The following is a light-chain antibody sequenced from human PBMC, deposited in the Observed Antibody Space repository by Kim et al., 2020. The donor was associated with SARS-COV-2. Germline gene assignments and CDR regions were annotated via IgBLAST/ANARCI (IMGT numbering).Light chain of an antibody. CDR2: GKN. CDR1: SLRRYY. V-gene: IGLV3-19*01. Sequence: SSELTQDPAVSVALGQTVRLTCQGDSLRRYYATWYQQRPGQAPVLVLYGKNNRPSGIPDRFSGSTSGNTASLTITGAQAEDEADYYCNSRDSSGDHVVFGGGTQLTV. CDR3: NSRDSSGDHVV. J-gene: IGLJ3*02.